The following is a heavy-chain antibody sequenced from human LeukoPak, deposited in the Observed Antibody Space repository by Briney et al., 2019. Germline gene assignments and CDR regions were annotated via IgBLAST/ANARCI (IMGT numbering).Heavy chain of an antibody. V-gene: IGHV3-21*06. CDR2: IGHTGSDR. CDR1: GLTFSTSG. Sequence: GGSLRLSCTASGLTFSTSGFNWVRQPPGGGLECVASIGHTGSDRYHADSIKGRYTNSTDNANNLLDLQMNSLRAEDTAVYYCATEANGRHYDYWGQGTLLTVSS. J-gene: IGHJ4*02. CDR3: ATEANGRHYDY. D-gene: IGHD2-8*01.